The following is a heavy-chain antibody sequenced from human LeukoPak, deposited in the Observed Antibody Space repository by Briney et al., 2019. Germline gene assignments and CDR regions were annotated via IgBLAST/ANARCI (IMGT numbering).Heavy chain of an antibody. CDR3: ARAPSYYYDFDI. D-gene: IGHD3-22*01. CDR1: GFTVSSNY. V-gene: IGHV3-66*01. CDR2: IYSGGST. Sequence: GGSLRLSCAASGFTVSSNYMSWVRQAPGKGLEWVSVIYSGGSTYYADSVKGRFTVSRDNSKNTLYLQMNSLRAEDTAVYYCARAPSYYYDFDIWGQGTMVTVSS. J-gene: IGHJ3*02.